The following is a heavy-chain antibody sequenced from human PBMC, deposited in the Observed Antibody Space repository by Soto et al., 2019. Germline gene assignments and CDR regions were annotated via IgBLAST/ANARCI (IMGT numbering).Heavy chain of an antibody. CDR3: ARVERGTATTVVDAFDI. J-gene: IGHJ3*02. Sequence: QVQLQQWGAGLLKPSETLSLTCAVFGGSVNSGNYYWSWIRQPPGKGLEWIGEMSHSGGTHFNPSPKSRVTISVDTSKNQFSLKLSSVTAADTAIYYCARVERGTATTVVDAFDIWGPGTMVTVSS. CDR2: MSHSGGT. V-gene: IGHV4-34*01. CDR1: GGSVNSGNYY. D-gene: IGHD1-1*01.